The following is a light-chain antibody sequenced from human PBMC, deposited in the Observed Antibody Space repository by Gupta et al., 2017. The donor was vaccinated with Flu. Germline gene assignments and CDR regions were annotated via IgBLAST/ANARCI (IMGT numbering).Light chain of an antibody. V-gene: IGLV4-69*01. Sequence: QAVLTQSPSVSASLGASVKIICTLSSRHSSYAIAWHQQRPEKGPRYLMPLKTSGSHIKGDGTPVRFSCSSSGADRYLIISRLQAEDDDDYYSQTWDTGIRAFGTGTKVTVL. J-gene: IGLJ1*01. CDR3: QTWDTGIRA. CDR1: SRHSSYA. CDR2: LKTSGSH.